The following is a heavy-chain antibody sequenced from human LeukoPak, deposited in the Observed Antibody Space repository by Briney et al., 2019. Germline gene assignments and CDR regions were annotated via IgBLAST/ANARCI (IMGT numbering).Heavy chain of an antibody. CDR1: GRTFSSYA. CDR3: ARCRDGYKYFDY. CDR2: IIPIFGTA. V-gene: IGHV1-69*01. J-gene: IGHJ4*02. D-gene: IGHD5-24*01. Sequence: SVKVSCKASGRTFSSYAISWVRQAPGQGLEWMGGIIPIFGTANYAQKFQGRVTITPDESMSTAYMELSSLRSEDTAVYYCARCRDGYKYFDYWGQGTLVTVSS.